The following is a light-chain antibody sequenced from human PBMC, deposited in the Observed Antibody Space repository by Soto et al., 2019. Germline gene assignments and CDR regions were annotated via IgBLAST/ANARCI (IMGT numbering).Light chain of an antibody. CDR3: SSDTSSSTTYL. CDR2: DVS. Sequence: QSVLTQPASVSGSPGQSITISCTGTSSDVGSYNLVSWYQQHPGKAPKLIIYDVSSRPSGVSNRFSGSKSGNTASLTISGLQVNDEADYYCSSDTSSSTTYLFGKGSKVTV. CDR1: SSDVGSYNL. J-gene: IGLJ1*01. V-gene: IGLV2-14*02.